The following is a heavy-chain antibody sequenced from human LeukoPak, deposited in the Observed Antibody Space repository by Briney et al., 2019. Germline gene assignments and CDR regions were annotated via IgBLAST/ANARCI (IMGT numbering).Heavy chain of an antibody. Sequence: SVKVFCKASGGTFSSYAISWVRQAPGQGLEWMGGIIPIFGTANYAQKFQGRVTITADESTSTAYMELSSLRSEDTAVYYCARGGVVYYDSSGYFDYWGQGTLVTVSS. V-gene: IGHV1-69*13. CDR2: IIPIFGTA. CDR3: ARGGVVYYDSSGYFDY. D-gene: IGHD3-22*01. CDR1: GGTFSSYA. J-gene: IGHJ4*02.